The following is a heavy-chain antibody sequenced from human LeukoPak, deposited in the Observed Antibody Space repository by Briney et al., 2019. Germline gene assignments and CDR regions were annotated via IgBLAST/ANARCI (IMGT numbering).Heavy chain of an antibody. V-gene: IGHV3-23*01. Sequence: GGSLRLSCAASGFTFGTYAMSWVRQAPGKGLEWVSGIKSSGANTYYGDSVKGRFTISRDNNKNTLYLQMNSLRVEDTAVYYCAKDRGDSFFSFDHWGQGTLVTVSS. J-gene: IGHJ4*02. D-gene: IGHD3-3*02. CDR2: IKSSGANT. CDR1: GFTFGTYA. CDR3: AKDRGDSFFSFDH.